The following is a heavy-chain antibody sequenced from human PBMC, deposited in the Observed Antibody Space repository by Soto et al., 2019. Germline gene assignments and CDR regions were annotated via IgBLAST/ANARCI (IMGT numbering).Heavy chain of an antibody. D-gene: IGHD4-17*01. CDR3: ARESSSTVTTGGGGSAKDY. J-gene: IGHJ4*02. V-gene: IGHV3-30-3*01. Sequence: QVHLVESGGGVVQPGRSLRLSCVASGLTFSNYAMHWVRQAPGKGLEWVAFISYDGTNRCYPDSVKGRFTISRDNSKNXLXXQMNSLKREDTAGYYCARESSSTVTTGGGGSAKDYWGQGTLVTVSS. CDR1: GLTFSNYA. CDR2: ISYDGTNR.